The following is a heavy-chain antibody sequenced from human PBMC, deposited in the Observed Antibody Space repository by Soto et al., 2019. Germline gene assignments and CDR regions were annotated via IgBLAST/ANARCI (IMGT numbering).Heavy chain of an antibody. CDR2: INHSGST. D-gene: IGHD5-18*01. J-gene: IGHJ5*02. Sequence: SDTLSLTCAVYGGSFSGYYWSWIRQPPGKGLEWIGEINHSGSTNYNPSLKSRVTISVDTSKNQFSLKLSSVTAADTAVYYCAGGLGSGYSYGLRTNWFDPWGQGTLVTSPQ. V-gene: IGHV4-34*01. CDR3: AGGLGSGYSYGLRTNWFDP. CDR1: GGSFSGYY.